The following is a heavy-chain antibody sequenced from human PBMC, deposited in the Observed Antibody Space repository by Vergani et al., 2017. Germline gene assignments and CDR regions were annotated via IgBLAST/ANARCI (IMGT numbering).Heavy chain of an antibody. Sequence: EVQLVESGGGLVQPGRSLRLSCAASGFTFDDYAMHWVRQAPGKGLEWVSGISWNSGSIGYADSVKGRFTISRDNAKNSLYLQMNSLRAEDTALYYCAKDHYDFWSGYESGDVWGKGTTVTVSS. J-gene: IGHJ6*04. CDR2: ISWNSGSI. V-gene: IGHV3-9*01. D-gene: IGHD3-3*01. CDR1: GFTFDDYA. CDR3: AKDHYDFWSGYESGDV.